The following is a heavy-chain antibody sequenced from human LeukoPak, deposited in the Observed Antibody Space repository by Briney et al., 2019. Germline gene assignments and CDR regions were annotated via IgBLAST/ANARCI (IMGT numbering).Heavy chain of an antibody. CDR2: IYYNGST. D-gene: IGHD3-16*01. Sequence: ASETLPLTCTVSGGSISSYYWTWIRQSPGKGLEWIGYIYYNGSTSFNPSLKGRVTLSVDTSKNQFSLNLRSVTAADTAVYYCARDGAHWGLGLPDYWGQGTLVAVSS. CDR1: GGSISSYY. CDR3: ARDGAHWGLGLPDY. J-gene: IGHJ4*02. V-gene: IGHV4-59*01.